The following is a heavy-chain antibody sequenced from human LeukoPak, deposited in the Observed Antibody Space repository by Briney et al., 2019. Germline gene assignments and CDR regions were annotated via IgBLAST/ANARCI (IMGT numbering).Heavy chain of an antibody. D-gene: IGHD3-10*01. CDR3: ARWGDVRATFDI. CDR2: ISSSSRYI. V-gene: IGHV3-21*01. CDR1: GLTFSSYR. J-gene: IGHJ3*02. Sequence: PGRSLRLSCAASGLTFSSYRMNWVRQAPGKGLEWVSSISSSSRYIYYADSVKGRFTISRDNAKISLYLQMNSLRAEDTAVYYCARWGDVRATFDIWGQGTMVTVSS.